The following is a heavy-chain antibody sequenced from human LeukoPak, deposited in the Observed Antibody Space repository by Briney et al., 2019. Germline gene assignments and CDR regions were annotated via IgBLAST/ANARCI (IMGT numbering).Heavy chain of an antibody. D-gene: IGHD3-16*02. CDR2: IYYSGST. Sequence: SETLSLTCTVSGGSISSYYWSWIRQPPGKGLEWIGYIYYSGSTNYNPSLKSRVTISVDTSKNQFSLKLSSVTAADTAVYYCARGTMITFGGVIAPDYFDYWGQGILVTVSS. J-gene: IGHJ4*02. V-gene: IGHV4-59*01. CDR1: GGSISSYY. CDR3: ARGTMITFGGVIAPDYFDY.